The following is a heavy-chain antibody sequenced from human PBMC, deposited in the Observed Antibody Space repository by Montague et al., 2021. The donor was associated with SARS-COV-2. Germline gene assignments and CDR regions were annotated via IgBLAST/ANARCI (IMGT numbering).Heavy chain of an antibody. J-gene: IGHJ4*02. Sequence: SETLSLTCAVYGGSFSGYYWSWIRQPPGKGLEWIGEINHSGSTNYNPYLKSRVTISVDTSKNQFSLKLSSVTAADTAVYYCARGCRQWPVRPPHYYYFDYWGQGTLVTVSS. CDR3: ARGCRQWPVRPPHYYYFDY. V-gene: IGHV4-34*01. D-gene: IGHD6-19*01. CDR2: INHSGST. CDR1: GGSFSGYY.